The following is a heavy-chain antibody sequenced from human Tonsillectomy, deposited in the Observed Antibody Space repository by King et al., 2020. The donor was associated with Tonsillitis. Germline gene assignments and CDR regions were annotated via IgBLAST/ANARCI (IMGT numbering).Heavy chain of an antibody. J-gene: IGHJ5*02. CDR2: IYSGGAT. V-gene: IGHV3-53*01. Sequence: VQLVESGGGLIQPGGSLRLSCAASGFIVSNNYMNWVRQAPGKGLEWVSVIYSGGATYHSDSVKGRFTISRDNSNNTLYLQMHSLRAEDTAVYYCARGNWDTAMVTNGFDPWGQGTLVTGSS. D-gene: IGHD5-18*01. CDR1: GFIVSNNY. CDR3: ARGNWDTAMVTNGFDP.